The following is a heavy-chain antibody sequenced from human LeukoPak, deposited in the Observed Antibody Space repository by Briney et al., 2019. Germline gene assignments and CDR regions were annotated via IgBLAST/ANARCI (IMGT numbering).Heavy chain of an antibody. D-gene: IGHD6-13*01. Sequence: PSETLSLTCAVSGGSITSSNWWSWVRQPPGKGLEWIGEIYHSGSTNYNPSLKSRVTISVDKSKNQFSLKLSSVTAADTAVYYCARVGRGSSWLEGWFDPWGQGTLVTVSS. CDR1: GGSITSSNW. J-gene: IGHJ5*02. CDR2: IYHSGST. CDR3: ARVGRGSSWLEGWFDP. V-gene: IGHV4-4*02.